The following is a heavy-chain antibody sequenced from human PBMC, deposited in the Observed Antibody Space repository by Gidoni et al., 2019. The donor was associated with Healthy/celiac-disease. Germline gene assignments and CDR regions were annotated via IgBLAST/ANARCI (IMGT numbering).Heavy chain of an antibody. CDR2: INHSGST. CDR3: ARDVGYGDYSRWNDAFDI. V-gene: IGHV4-34*01. Sequence: QVQLQQWGAGLLKPSETLSLTCAVHGGSFSGYYWSWIRQPPGKGLEWIGEINHSGSTNYNPSLKSRVTISVDTSKNQFSLKLSSVTAADTAVYYCARDVGYGDYSRWNDAFDIWGQGTMVTVSS. J-gene: IGHJ3*02. D-gene: IGHD4-17*01. CDR1: GGSFSGYY.